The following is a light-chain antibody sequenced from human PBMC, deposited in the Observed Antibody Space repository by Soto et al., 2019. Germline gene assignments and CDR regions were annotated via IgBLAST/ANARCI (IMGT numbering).Light chain of an antibody. J-gene: IGKJ1*01. CDR2: AAS. CDR1: QSISSY. Sequence: DIQMTQSPSSLSASVGDTVTITCRASQSISSYLNWYQQKPGKAPELLIYAASSLESGVPPRFTGSGSGTDFTLTISSLQPEDFATYYCQKSYNTWTFGQGTKVEIK. V-gene: IGKV1-39*01. CDR3: QKSYNTWT.